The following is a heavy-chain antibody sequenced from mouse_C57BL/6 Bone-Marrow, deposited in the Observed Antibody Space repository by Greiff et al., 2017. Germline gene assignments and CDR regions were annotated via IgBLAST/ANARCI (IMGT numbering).Heavy chain of an antibody. D-gene: IGHD1-1*01. V-gene: IGHV1-64*01. J-gene: IGHJ2*01. Sequence: QVQLQQPGAELVKPGASVKLSCKASGYTFTSYWMHWVKQRPGQGLEWIGMIHPNSGSTNYNEKFKSKATLTVDKSSSTAYMQLSSLTSEDSAVYYCARRRYYYGSSRYYFDDWGQGTTLTVSS. CDR2: IHPNSGST. CDR1: GYTFTSYW. CDR3: ARRRYYYGSSRYYFDD.